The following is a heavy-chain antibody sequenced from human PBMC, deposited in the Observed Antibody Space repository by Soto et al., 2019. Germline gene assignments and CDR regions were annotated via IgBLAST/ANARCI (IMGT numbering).Heavy chain of an antibody. V-gene: IGHV4-59*08. J-gene: IGHJ3*02. CDR1: GGSISSYY. CDR3: AVPYDSSGYYYFNLGGPAFDI. D-gene: IGHD3-22*01. Sequence: SETLSLTCTVSGGSISSYYWSWIRQPPGKGLEWIGYIYYSGSTNYNPSLKSRVNISVDTSKNQFSLKLSSVTAADTAVYYCAVPYDSSGYYYFNLGGPAFDIWGQGTMVTV. CDR2: IYYSGST.